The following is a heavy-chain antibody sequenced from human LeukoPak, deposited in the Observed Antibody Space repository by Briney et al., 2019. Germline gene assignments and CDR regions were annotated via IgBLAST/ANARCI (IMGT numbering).Heavy chain of an antibody. D-gene: IGHD6-19*01. CDR1: GFTFSNYE. Sequence: SGGSLRLSCAASGFTFSNYEMNWVRQAPGKGLEWISYISDGGSTIYYADSVKGRFTISRDNAKNSLYLQMNSLRAEDTALYYCARVSAGYSGWYEKGTYFDYWGQGTLVTVSS. CDR3: ARVSAGYSGWYEKGTYFDY. CDR2: ISDGGSTI. V-gene: IGHV3-48*03. J-gene: IGHJ4*02.